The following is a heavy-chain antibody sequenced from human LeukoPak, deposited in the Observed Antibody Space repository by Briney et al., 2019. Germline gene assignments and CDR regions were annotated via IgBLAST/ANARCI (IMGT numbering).Heavy chain of an antibody. J-gene: IGHJ4*02. CDR1: GGTFSSYA. D-gene: IGHD6-19*01. CDR2: IIPIFGTA. Sequence: VASVKVSCKASGGTFSSYAISWVRQAPGQGLELMGGIIPIFGTANYAQKFQGRVTITADKSTSTAYMELSSLRSEDTAVYYCASLAYSSGYRPYYFDYWGQGTLVTVSS. V-gene: IGHV1-69*06. CDR3: ASLAYSSGYRPYYFDY.